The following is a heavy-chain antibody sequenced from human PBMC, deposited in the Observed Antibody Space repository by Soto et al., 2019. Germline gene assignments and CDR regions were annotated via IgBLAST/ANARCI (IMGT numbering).Heavy chain of an antibody. CDR1: GFTFSSYS. V-gene: IGHV3-21*01. CDR2: ISSSSSYI. D-gene: IGHD6-19*01. CDR3: ASKWLVLRFAFDI. Sequence: EVQLVESGGGLVKPGGSLRLSCAASGFTFSSYSMNWVRQAPGKGLEWVSYISSSSSYIYYADSVKGRFTISRDNAKNSLYLQMNSLRAEDTAVYYCASKWLVLRFAFDIWGQGTMVTVSS. J-gene: IGHJ3*02.